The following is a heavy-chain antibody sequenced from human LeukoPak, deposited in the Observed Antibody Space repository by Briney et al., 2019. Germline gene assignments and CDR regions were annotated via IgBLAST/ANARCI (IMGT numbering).Heavy chain of an antibody. V-gene: IGHV4-4*07. CDR2: IHASGST. J-gene: IGHJ6*04. Sequence: SETLSLTCTVSGASISTYYWSWFRQPAGKGLEWIGRIHASGSTYYNPSLKSRVSMSMDMSKNQVSLRLQSMTAADTAVFYCARDIGSRIWGKGTTVIVSS. D-gene: IGHD1-26*01. CDR3: ARDIGSRI. CDR1: GASISTYY.